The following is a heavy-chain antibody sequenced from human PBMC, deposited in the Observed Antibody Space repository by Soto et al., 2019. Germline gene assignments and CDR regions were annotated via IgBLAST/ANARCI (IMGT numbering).Heavy chain of an antibody. J-gene: IGHJ4*02. CDR2: VSRSGDET. CDR1: GFTFTTYA. CDR3: AFSYHCDY. V-gene: IGHV3-23*01. Sequence: EVQLLESGGGSVQPGGSLRLSCVASGFTFTTYAMSWVRQAPDKGLEWVSSVSRSGDETYYADSVKGRLNISRDNSKNTLYLQMNSLRGEDTAVYYCAFSYHCDYWGQGTPVTVSS.